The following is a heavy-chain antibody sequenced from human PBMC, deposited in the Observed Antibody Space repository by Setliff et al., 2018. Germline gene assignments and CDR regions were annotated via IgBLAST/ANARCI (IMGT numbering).Heavy chain of an antibody. CDR1: GYTFIGYY. J-gene: IGHJ4*02. CDR3: ARLSASVVSPVDH. V-gene: IGHV1-2*02. Sequence: ASVKVSCKTSGYTFIGYYVHWVRQAPGRGLEWMGWINPNTGGTNYAQKFQGRVTVTSDTSISTAYLTLTSLRSDDTAIYYCARLSASVVSPVDHWGQGTLVTVS. CDR2: INPNTGGT.